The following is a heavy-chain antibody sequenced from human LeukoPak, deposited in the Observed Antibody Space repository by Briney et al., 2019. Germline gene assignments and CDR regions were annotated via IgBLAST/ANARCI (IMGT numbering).Heavy chain of an antibody. J-gene: IGHJ6*03. D-gene: IGHD2-15*01. V-gene: IGHV3-23*01. CDR1: GITFSSYG. CDR3: AKNGDRGAYCTGGTCYPYFYYYMDV. Sequence: PGGTLRLSCAASGITFSSYGMSWVRQAPGKGLEWVSSISSTGGTTYYADSVKGRFIISRDNSKNTLYLQMNSLRAEDTAIYYCAKNGDRGAYCTGGTCYPYFYYYMDVWGKGTTVTI. CDR2: ISSTGGTT.